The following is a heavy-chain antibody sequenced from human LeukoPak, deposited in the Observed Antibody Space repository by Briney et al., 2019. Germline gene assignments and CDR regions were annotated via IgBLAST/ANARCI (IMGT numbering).Heavy chain of an antibody. CDR2: TRNKANSYTT. CDR1: GFTFSDHY. J-gene: IGHJ3*02. V-gene: IGHV3-72*01. Sequence: PGGSLRLSCAASGFTFSDHYMDWVRQAPGKGLEWVGRTRNKANSYTTEYAASVKDRFTISRDDSKNSLYLQMNSLKTEDTAVYYCARGGGGYSSGWFDAFDIWGQGTMVTVSS. CDR3: ARGGGGYSSGWFDAFDI. D-gene: IGHD6-19*01.